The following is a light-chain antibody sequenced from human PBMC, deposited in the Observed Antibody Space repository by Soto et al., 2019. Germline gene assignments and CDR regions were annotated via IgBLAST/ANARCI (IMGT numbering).Light chain of an antibody. J-gene: IGLJ3*02. CDR3: TSYTSNNTWV. Sequence: QSALTQPASVSGSPGQSIAISCTGSTSDVGSYNYVSWYQHHPGKGPKFIIYEVANRPSWVSDRFSGSKSGNTASLTISGLQAEDEADYYCTSYTSNNTWVFGGGTKLTV. CDR1: TSDVGSYNY. CDR2: EVA. V-gene: IGLV2-14*01.